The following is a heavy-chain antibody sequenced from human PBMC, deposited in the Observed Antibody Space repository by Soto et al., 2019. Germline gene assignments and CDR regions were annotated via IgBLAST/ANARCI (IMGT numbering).Heavy chain of an antibody. J-gene: IGHJ4*02. CDR1: GFTFNNYW. V-gene: IGHV3-74*01. D-gene: IGHD5-12*01. CDR3: ARSKWPYYFDY. CDR2: VDNDGSDP. Sequence: EVQLEESGGGLVQPGGSLRLSCAVSGFTFNNYWMHWVRQAPGKGLVWVSRVDNDGSDPRYADSVKGRFTISRDNAKNMLYLQMNSLSAEATAVYYCARSKWPYYFDYWGQGSLVTVSS.